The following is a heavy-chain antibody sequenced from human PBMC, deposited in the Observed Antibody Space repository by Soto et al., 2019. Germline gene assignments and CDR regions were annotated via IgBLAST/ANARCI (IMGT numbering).Heavy chain of an antibody. CDR1: GYTLTELS. V-gene: IGHV1-24*01. D-gene: IGHD5-18*01. CDR2: FDPEDGET. CDR3: ATLKWIQLWSANFDY. Sequence: GASVKVSCKVSGYTLTELSMHWVRQAPGKGLEWMGGFDPEDGETIYAQKFQGRVTMTEDTSTDTAYMELSSLRSEDTAVYYCATLKWIQLWSANFDYWGQGTLVTVSS. J-gene: IGHJ4*02.